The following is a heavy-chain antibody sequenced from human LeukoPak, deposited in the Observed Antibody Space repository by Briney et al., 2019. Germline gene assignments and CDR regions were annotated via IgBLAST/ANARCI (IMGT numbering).Heavy chain of an antibody. J-gene: IGHJ4*02. CDR1: GFDFSSDG. V-gene: IGHV3-23*01. CDR2: ITGTGGST. CDR3: AKEGSALWFGELSHYFDF. Sequence: PGGSLRLSCAASGFDFSSDGMTWVRQAPGKGLEWVSAITGTGGSTYYAESVKGRFTISRDNFKNTLYLQMNILRAEDTAVYYCAKEGSALWFGELSHYFDFWGQGTLVTVSS. D-gene: IGHD3-10*01.